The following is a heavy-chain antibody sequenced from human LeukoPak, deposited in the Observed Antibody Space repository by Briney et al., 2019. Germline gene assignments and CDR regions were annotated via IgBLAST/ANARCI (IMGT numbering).Heavy chain of an antibody. D-gene: IGHD4-17*01. CDR3: ARSRTTVTKDALDY. CDR1: GFIFSSYS. J-gene: IGHJ4*02. V-gene: IGHV3-21*06. CDR2: ISSYSNYV. Sequence: PGGSVRLSCSASGFIFSSYSMNWVRQAPGKGLEWVSSISSYSNYVYYADSLKGRFTISRDNAKNSLYLQMNSLRAEDTAVYYCARSRTTVTKDALDYWGEGTRDPVSS.